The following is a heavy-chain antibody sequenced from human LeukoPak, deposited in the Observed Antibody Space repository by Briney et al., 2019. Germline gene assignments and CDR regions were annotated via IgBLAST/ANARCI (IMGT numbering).Heavy chain of an antibody. CDR3: ARERIAARRGNWFDP. J-gene: IGHJ5*02. CDR2: ISVYNSDT. V-gene: IGHV1-18*01. D-gene: IGHD6-6*01. CDR1: GYTFTTFG. Sequence: GASVKVSCKASGYTFTTFGVTLMRQPPRQGLEWMWWISVYNSDTNYAQKFQGGFTMTTDTSTNTSYIELRSLISDETAVYYYARERIAARRGNWFDPWGQGTLVTVSS.